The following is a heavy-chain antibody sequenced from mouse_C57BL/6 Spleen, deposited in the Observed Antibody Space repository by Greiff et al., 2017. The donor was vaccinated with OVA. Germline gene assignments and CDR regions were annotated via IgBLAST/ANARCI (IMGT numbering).Heavy chain of an antibody. D-gene: IGHD2-4*01. CDR2: IHPNSGST. CDR1: GYTFTSYW. V-gene: IGHV1-64*01. CDR3: ARNSDDYDVGAMDY. Sequence: QVQLQQPGAELVKPGASVKLSCKASGYTFTSYWMHWVKQRPGQGLEWIGIIHPNSGSTNYNEKFKSKATLTVDKSSSTAYMQLSSLTSEDSAVYYCARNSDDYDVGAMDYWGQGTSVTVSS. J-gene: IGHJ4*01.